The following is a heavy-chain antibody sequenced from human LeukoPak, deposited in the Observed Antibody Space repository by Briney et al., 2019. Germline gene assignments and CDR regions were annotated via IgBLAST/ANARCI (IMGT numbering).Heavy chain of an antibody. Sequence: GGSLRLSCAASGFTVSSNYMSWVRQAPGKGLEWVSVIYSGGSTYYADSVKGRFTISRDNSKNTLYLQMNSLRAEDTAVYYCAANYGSGSVDYYYYYGMDVWGQGTTVTVSS. D-gene: IGHD3-10*01. CDR1: GFTVSSNY. CDR3: AANYGSGSVDYYYYYGMDV. J-gene: IGHJ6*02. V-gene: IGHV3-66*01. CDR2: IYSGGST.